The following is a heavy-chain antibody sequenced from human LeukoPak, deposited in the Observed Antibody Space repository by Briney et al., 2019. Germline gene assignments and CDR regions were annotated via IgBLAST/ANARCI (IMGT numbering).Heavy chain of an antibody. CDR1: GGSFSGYS. V-gene: IGHV4-34*01. Sequence: SETLSLTCAVYGGSFSGYSWSWIRQPPGKGLEWIGEINDSGSVNYNMSLKSRVTVSVDTSKNQFSLKLRSVTAADTAVYYCARGGVKRANGFDIWGQGTMVTVSS. D-gene: IGHD2-8*01. CDR2: INDSGSV. J-gene: IGHJ3*02. CDR3: ARGGVKRANGFDI.